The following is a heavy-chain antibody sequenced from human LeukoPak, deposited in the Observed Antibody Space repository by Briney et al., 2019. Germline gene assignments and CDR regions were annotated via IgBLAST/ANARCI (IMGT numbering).Heavy chain of an antibody. Sequence: PSETLSLTCTVSGGSISSGGYYWSWIRQPPGKGLEWIGYIYHSGSTYYNPSLKSRVTISVDRSKNQFSLRLNSVTPADTAVYYCARLNLEYLYSSGPNDYWGQGTLVTVSS. V-gene: IGHV4-30-2*01. CDR2: IYHSGST. J-gene: IGHJ4*02. CDR1: GGSISSGGYY. D-gene: IGHD3-10*01. CDR3: ARLNLEYLYSSGPNDY.